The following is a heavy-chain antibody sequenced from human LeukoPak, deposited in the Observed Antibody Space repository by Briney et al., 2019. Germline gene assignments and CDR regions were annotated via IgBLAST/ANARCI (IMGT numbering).Heavy chain of an antibody. CDR3: ARATLGGYKYYYYGMDV. CDR1: GYTFTSYG. J-gene: IGHJ6*02. V-gene: IGHV1-18*01. Sequence: ASLKVSCKHSGYTFTSYGIRSVRQAPGQGLEWMGWLCAYNGNTNYAQKLQGNDTMTTDTSTSTAYMELRSPRSDYTAVYYRARATLGGYKYYYYGMDVWGQGTTVTVSS. D-gene: IGHD5-24*01. CDR2: LCAYNGNT.